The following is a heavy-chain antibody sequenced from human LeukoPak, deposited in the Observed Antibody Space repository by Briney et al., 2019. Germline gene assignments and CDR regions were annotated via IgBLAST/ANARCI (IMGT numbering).Heavy chain of an antibody. J-gene: IGHJ4*02. CDR2: IYHSGTT. CDR1: GYSISSGYY. CDR3: ARGLTGNRRSFDY. Sequence: PSETLSLTCTVSGYSISSGYYWGWIRQSPGKGLELIGSIYHSGTTYYNPSLKSRVTISVDRSKNQFSLRLSSVTAADTAAYYCARGLTGNRRSFDYWGQGTLVTVSS. D-gene: IGHD3-10*01. V-gene: IGHV4-38-2*02.